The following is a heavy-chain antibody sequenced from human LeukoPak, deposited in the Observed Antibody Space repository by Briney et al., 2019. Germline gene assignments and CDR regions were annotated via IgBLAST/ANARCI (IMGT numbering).Heavy chain of an antibody. Sequence: PGGSLRLSCAASGFTFSSYGMHWVRQAPGKGLEWVAVISYDGSNKYYADSVKGRFTISRDNSKNTLYLQMNSLRAEDTAVYYCAKHYRPRLPGGSRQFDYWGQGTLVTVSS. D-gene: IGHD2-15*01. CDR1: GFTFSSYG. CDR2: ISYDGSNK. V-gene: IGHV3-30*18. J-gene: IGHJ4*02. CDR3: AKHYRPRLPGGSRQFDY.